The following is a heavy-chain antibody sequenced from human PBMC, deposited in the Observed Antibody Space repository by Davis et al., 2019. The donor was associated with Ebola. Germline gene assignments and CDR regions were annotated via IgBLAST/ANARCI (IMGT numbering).Heavy chain of an antibody. D-gene: IGHD3-22*01. Sequence: PSETLSLTCTVSGGSISSSSYYWGWIRQPPGKGLEWIGSIYYSGSTYYNPSLKSRVTISVDTSKNQFSLKLSSVTAADTAVYYCASPGYYDSSGYYHYYGMDVWGQGTTVTVSS. CDR3: ASPGYYDSSGYYHYYGMDV. CDR2: IYYSGST. CDR1: GGSISSSSYY. V-gene: IGHV4-39*01. J-gene: IGHJ6*02.